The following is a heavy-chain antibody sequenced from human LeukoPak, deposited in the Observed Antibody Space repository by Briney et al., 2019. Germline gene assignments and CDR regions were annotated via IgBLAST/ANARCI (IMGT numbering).Heavy chain of an antibody. V-gene: IGHV3-33*01. Sequence: PGRSLRLSCAASGFTFSSYGMHWVRQAPGKGLEWVAVIWYDGSDNYYADSVKGRLTISRDDSKNTVYLQMDSLRAEDTAVYYCARESAPRYYGDFDYWGQGTLVTVSS. D-gene: IGHD4-17*01. CDR3: ARESAPRYYGDFDY. CDR2: IWYDGSDN. CDR1: GFTFSSYG. J-gene: IGHJ4*02.